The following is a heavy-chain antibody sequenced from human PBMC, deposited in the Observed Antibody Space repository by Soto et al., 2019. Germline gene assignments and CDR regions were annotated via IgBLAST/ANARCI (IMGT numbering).Heavy chain of an antibody. J-gene: IGHJ4*02. CDR3: ARVGGFGATTIDY. CDR2: IYHSGST. D-gene: IGHD3-10*01. V-gene: IGHV4-30-2*05. Sequence: SETLSLTCAVSGGSISSGGYSWSWIRQPPGKGLEWIGYIYHSGSTYYNPSLKSRVTISVDTSKNQFSLKPSSVTAADTAVYYCARVGGFGATTIDYWGQGTLVTVSS. CDR1: GGSISSGGYS.